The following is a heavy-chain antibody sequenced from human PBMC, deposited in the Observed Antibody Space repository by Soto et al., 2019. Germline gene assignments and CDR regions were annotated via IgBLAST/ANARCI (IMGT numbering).Heavy chain of an antibody. V-gene: IGHV4-30-2*01. Sequence: PSETLSLTCAVSGGSISSGGYSWSWIRQPPGKGLEWIGYIYHSGSTYYNPSLKSRVTISVDRSKNQVSLKLSSVTAADTAVYYCAKNGIGSLSYYFDYWGQGTLVTVSS. CDR3: AKNGIGSLSYYFDY. CDR1: GGSISSGGYS. CDR2: IYHSGST. D-gene: IGHD1-26*01. J-gene: IGHJ4*02.